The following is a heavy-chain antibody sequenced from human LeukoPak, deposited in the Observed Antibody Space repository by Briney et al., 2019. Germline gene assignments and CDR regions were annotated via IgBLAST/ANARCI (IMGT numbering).Heavy chain of an antibody. D-gene: IGHD1-7*01. V-gene: IGHV3-30*18. CDR3: AKSSTGTVDY. CDR2: MSYDGSNK. Sequence: GGSLRLSCAASGFTFSSYGMHLVRQAPGKGLEWVAVMSYDGSNKYYADSVKGRFTISRDNSKNTLYLQMNSLRAEDTAVYYCAKSSTGTVDYWGQGTLVTVSS. CDR1: GFTFSSYG. J-gene: IGHJ4*02.